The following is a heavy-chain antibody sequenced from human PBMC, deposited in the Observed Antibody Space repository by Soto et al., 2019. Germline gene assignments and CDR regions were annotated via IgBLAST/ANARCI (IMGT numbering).Heavy chain of an antibody. CDR1: GYSFTSYW. CDR3: ARPQDDSSGYYYYGMDF. CDR2: IDPSDSYT. V-gene: IGHV5-10-1*01. J-gene: IGHJ6*02. Sequence: PGESLKISCKGSGYSFTSYWISWVRQMPGKGLEWMGRIDPSDSYTNYSPSFQGHVTISADKSISTAYLQWSSLKASDTAMYYCARPQDDSSGYYYYGMDFWGQGTTVTVSS. D-gene: IGHD3-22*01.